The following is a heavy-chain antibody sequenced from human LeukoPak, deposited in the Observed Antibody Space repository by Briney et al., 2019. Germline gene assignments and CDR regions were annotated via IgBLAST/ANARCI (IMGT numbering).Heavy chain of an antibody. V-gene: IGHV3-30*18. CDR3: AKGYQLPREMDY. CDR2: ISYDGSNK. CDR1: GFTFSSYG. D-gene: IGHD2-2*01. Sequence: GGSLRLSCAASGFTFSSYGMHWVRQAPGKGLEWVAVISYDGSNKYYADSVKGRFTISRDNFKNTLYLQMNSLRAEDTAVYYCAKGYQLPREMDYWGQGTLVTVSS. J-gene: IGHJ4*02.